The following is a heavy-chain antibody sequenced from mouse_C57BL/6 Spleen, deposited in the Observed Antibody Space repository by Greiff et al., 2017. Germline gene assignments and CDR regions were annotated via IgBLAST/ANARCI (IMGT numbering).Heavy chain of an antibody. CDR3: ARAGYYGSSYLDY. V-gene: IGHV1-69*01. J-gene: IGHJ2*01. Sequence: QVQLKQPRAELVMPGASVKLSCKASGYTFTSYWMHWVKQRPGQGLEWIGEIDPSDSYTNYNQKFKGKSTLTVDKSSSTAYMQLSSLTSEDSAVYYCARAGYYGSSYLDYWGQGTTLTVPS. D-gene: IGHD1-1*01. CDR1: GYTFTSYW. CDR2: IDPSDSYT.